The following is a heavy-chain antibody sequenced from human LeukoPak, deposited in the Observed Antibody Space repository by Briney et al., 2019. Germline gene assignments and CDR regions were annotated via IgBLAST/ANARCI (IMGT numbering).Heavy chain of an antibody. CDR1: GFTFSSYW. D-gene: IGHD4-23*01. Sequence: GGSLRLSCAASGFTFSSYWMSWFRQAPGKGLEWLSFIRSKDHGGTTEYAASVKGRFTISRDDSNSIAYLQMNSLIIEDTAVYFCTRDPHYYHGNPHDFWGQGTRVTVSS. V-gene: IGHV3-49*03. CDR2: IRSKDHGGTT. J-gene: IGHJ4*02. CDR3: TRDPHYYHGNPHDF.